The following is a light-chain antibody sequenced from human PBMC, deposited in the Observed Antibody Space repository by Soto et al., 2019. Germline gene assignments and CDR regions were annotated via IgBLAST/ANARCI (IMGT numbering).Light chain of an antibody. CDR1: SYNVGKNL. V-gene: IGLV1-47*01. Sequence: QLVLTQPPSASGTPGQRVTISCSGGSYNVGKNLVYWYQQRPGTAPKLIIFKNNKRPSGVPDRFSGSNSGSSASLAISGLRSEDEADYFCAAWDDSLSAWVFGGGTKLTVL. CDR2: KNN. J-gene: IGLJ3*02. CDR3: AAWDDSLSAWV.